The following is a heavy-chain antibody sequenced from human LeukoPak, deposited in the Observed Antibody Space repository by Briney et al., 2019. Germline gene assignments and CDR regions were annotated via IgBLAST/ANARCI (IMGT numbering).Heavy chain of an antibody. CDR3: ARGQQLIHYYYYMDV. CDR1: GYTFTDYY. Sequence: SVKVSCKTSGYTFTDYYMHWVRQAPGQGLEWMGGIIPIFGTANYAQKFQGRVAITADESTSTAYMELSSLRSEDTAVYYCARGQQLIHYYYYMDVWGKGTTVTISS. CDR2: IIPIFGTA. J-gene: IGHJ6*03. D-gene: IGHD6-13*01. V-gene: IGHV1-69*13.